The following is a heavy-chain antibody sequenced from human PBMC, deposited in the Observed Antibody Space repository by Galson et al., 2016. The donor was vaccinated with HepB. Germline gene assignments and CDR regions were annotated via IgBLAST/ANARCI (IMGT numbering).Heavy chain of an antibody. Sequence: SLRLSCAASGFSFSDYGMSWVRQAPGKGLEWVSTISGGDYSTYYADSVKGRLTISRDNSKNTLDLQMNSLRAEDTAIYYCAKGLQYYSYALDVWGQGTTVTVSS. J-gene: IGHJ6*02. CDR3: AKGLQYYSYALDV. CDR2: ISGGDYST. CDR1: GFSFSDYG. V-gene: IGHV3-23*01.